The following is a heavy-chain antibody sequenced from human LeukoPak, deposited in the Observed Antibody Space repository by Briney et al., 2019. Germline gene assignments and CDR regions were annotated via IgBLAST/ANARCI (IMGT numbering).Heavy chain of an antibody. CDR2: ISSSSSYI. V-gene: IGHV3-21*01. J-gene: IGHJ4*02. CDR3: ARDRARIAAAGTEDY. CDR1: GFTFSNAW. D-gene: IGHD6-13*01. Sequence: GGSLRLSCAASGFTFSNAWMNWVRQAPGKGLEWVSSISSSSSYIYYADSVKGRFTISRDNAKNSLYLQMNSLRAEDTAVYYCARDRARIAAAGTEDYWGQGTLVTVSS.